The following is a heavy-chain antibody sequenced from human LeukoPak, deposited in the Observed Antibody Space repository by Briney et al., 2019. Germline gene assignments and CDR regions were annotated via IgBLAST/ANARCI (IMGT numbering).Heavy chain of an antibody. Sequence: GGSLRLSCAASGFTFSSYSMNWVCQAPGKGLEWVSSISSSSSYIYYADSVKGRFTISRDNAKNSLYLQMNSLRAEDTAVYYCARLGDYTDVIDYWGQGTLVTVSS. CDR1: GFTFSSYS. J-gene: IGHJ4*02. CDR2: ISSSSSYI. V-gene: IGHV3-21*01. CDR3: ARLGDYTDVIDY. D-gene: IGHD4-17*01.